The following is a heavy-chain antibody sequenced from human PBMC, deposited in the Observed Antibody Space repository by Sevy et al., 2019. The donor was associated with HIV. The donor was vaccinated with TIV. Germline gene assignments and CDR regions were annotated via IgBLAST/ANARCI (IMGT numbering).Heavy chain of an antibody. Sequence: GSLRLSCAASGFTFSSYSMNWVRQAPGKGLEWVSSISSSSSYIYYADSVKGRFTISRDNAKNSLYLQMNSLRAEDTAVYYCARVIMDIVLIGGMDVWGQGTTVTVSS. V-gene: IGHV3-21*01. CDR2: ISSSSSYI. D-gene: IGHD2-8*01. CDR3: ARVIMDIVLIGGMDV. CDR1: GFTFSSYS. J-gene: IGHJ6*02.